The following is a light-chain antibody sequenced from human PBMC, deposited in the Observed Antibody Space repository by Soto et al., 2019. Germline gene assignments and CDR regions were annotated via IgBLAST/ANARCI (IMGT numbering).Light chain of an antibody. CDR2: KNN. CDR1: SSNIGSNY. V-gene: IGLV1-47*01. CDR3: AAWDDSLSGVV. Sequence: QSVLTQPPSASGTPGQRVTISCSGSSSNIGSNYVYWYHQFPGTAPNLLIYKNNQRPSGVPDRFSGSKSGTSASLAISWLRSEDEADYYCAAWDDSLSGVVFGGGTKLTVL. J-gene: IGLJ2*01.